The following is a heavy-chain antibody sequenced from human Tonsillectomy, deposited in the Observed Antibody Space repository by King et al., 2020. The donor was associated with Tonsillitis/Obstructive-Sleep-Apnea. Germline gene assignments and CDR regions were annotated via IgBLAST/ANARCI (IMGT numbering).Heavy chain of an antibody. J-gene: IGHJ3*02. V-gene: IGHV1-46*01. CDR2: INPSVVNT. D-gene: IGHD6-19*01. CDR1: GYIFTSYS. CDR3: ASGIAVRNAFDI. Sequence: VQLVQSGAEVKPPGASVKVPCKASGYIFTSYSIHWVRQAPGQGLEWMGIINPSVVNTGYAQKFQGRVTMARDTSTSPVYMELSSLISEDTAVYYCASGIAVRNAFDIWGQGTMVTVSS.